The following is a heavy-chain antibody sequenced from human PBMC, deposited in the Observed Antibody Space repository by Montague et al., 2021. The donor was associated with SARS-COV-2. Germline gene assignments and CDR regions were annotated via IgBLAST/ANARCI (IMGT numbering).Heavy chain of an antibody. V-gene: IGHV6-1*01. J-gene: IGHJ1*01. D-gene: IGHD4-17*01. CDR2: TFYRSRWRT. CDR3: ARDGDYGGTWYSFLQN. CDR1: GDSVSSDTAA. Sequence: CAISGDSVSSDTAAWHWIRQSPSRGLEWLGRTFYRSRWRTDSAASVRSRISFSGDISKNQFSLHLNSVTPEDTAIYYCARDGDYGGTWYSFLQNWGQGTLVIVSS.